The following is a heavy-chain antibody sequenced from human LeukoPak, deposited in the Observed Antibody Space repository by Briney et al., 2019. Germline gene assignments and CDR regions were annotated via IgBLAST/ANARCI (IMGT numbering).Heavy chain of an antibody. V-gene: IGHV4-34*01. CDR1: GGSFSAHY. J-gene: IGHJ6*03. Sequence: SETLSLTCAVYGGSFSAHYWTWIRQSPGKELEWIGEINDVGHTNYNPSLKSRVTISLDTSAKHFSLKLSSVTAADTAVYFCARGEGNDYVWGSYYYYLDVWGKGTTVTVSS. CDR2: INDVGHT. CDR3: ARGEGNDYVWGSYYYYLDV. D-gene: IGHD3-16*01.